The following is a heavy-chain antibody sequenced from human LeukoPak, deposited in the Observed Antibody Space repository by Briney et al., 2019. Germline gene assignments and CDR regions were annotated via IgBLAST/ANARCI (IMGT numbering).Heavy chain of an antibody. D-gene: IGHD3-22*01. CDR1: GYSISSGYY. CDR2: IYHSGST. Sequence: KSSETLSLTCAVSGYSISSGYYWGWIRQPPGKGLEWIGSIYHSGSTYYNPSLKSRVTISVDTSKNQFSLKLSSVTAADTAVYYCARDVYDSSGYLGAEYFQHWGHGTLVTVSS. CDR3: ARDVYDSSGYLGAEYFQH. V-gene: IGHV4-38-2*02. J-gene: IGHJ1*01.